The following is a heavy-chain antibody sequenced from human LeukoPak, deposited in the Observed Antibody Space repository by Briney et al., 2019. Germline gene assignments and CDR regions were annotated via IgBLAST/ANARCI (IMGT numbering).Heavy chain of an antibody. CDR3: ARVGYYDFWSGYTRDAFDI. V-gene: IGHV1-2*02. CDR2: INPNSGGT. CDR1: GYTFTGYY. D-gene: IGHD3-3*01. Sequence: ASVKVSCKASGYTFTGYYMHWVRQAPGQGLEWMGWINPNSGGTNYAQKFQGRVTMTRDTSISKAYMELSRLRSDDTAVYYCARVGYYDFWSGYTRDAFDIWGQGTMVTVSS. J-gene: IGHJ3*02.